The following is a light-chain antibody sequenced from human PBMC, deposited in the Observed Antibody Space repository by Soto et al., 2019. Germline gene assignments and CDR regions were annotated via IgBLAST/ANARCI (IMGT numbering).Light chain of an antibody. CDR1: SSDVGGYTY. V-gene: IGLV2-14*01. CDR2: DVS. J-gene: IGLJ2*01. Sequence: QSALTQPASVSGSPGQSITISCTGTSSDVGGYTYVSWYQQHPGKAPKLMIYDVSNRPSGVSNRFSGSKSGNTASLTISGLQAEDEADYYCSSYTSSSTHGVVFGGGTKLTVL. CDR3: SSYTSSSTHGVV.